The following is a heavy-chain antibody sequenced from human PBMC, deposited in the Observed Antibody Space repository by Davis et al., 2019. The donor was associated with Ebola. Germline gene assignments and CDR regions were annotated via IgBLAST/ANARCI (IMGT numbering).Heavy chain of an antibody. J-gene: IGHJ5*02. D-gene: IGHD3-16*01. Sequence: ASVKVSCKASGYTFTSYYMHWVRQAPGQGLEWMGIINPSGGSTSYAQKFQGRVTMTRDTSTSTVYMELSSLRSEDTAVYYCARAQVGDYVWGIHIDQKWFDPWGQGTLVTVSS. CDR3: ARAQVGDYVWGIHIDQKWFDP. CDR2: INPSGGST. V-gene: IGHV1-46*01. CDR1: GYTFTSYY.